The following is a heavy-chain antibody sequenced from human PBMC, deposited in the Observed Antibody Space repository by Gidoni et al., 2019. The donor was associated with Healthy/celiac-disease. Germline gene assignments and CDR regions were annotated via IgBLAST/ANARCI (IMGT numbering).Heavy chain of an antibody. CDR1: GFTVTSTY. Sequence: EVQLVESGGGLVQPGGSLRLSCAASGFTVTSTYMGWVRQAPGKGLEWVSVIYSGGSTYYADSVKGRFTISRDNSKNTLYLQMNSLRAEDTAVYYCARAFTSRDGYNHFDYWGQGTLVTVSS. CDR3: ARAFTSRDGYNHFDY. D-gene: IGHD5-12*01. V-gene: IGHV3-66*02. J-gene: IGHJ4*02. CDR2: IYSGGST.